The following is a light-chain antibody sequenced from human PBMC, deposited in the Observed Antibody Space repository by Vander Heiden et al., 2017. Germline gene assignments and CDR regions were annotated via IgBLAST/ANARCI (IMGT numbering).Light chain of an antibody. CDR3: AAWDDSLSGVV. CDR1: SSNIGSNY. Sequence: QPVLTQPPSASGAPGQRVTISCSGSSSNIGSNYVYGDQQLPGTAPKLLSYRNNQWPSGVPARFSGSKSVTSASLAISGLRSEDEAEYCCAAWDDSLSGVVFGGGTKLTVL. V-gene: IGLV1-47*01. J-gene: IGLJ2*01. CDR2: RNN.